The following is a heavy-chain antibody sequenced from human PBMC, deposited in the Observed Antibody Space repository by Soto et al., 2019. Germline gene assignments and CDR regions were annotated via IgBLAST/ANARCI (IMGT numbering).Heavy chain of an antibody. CDR3: AKERQDFGDFWSGYYFDY. CDR2: ISYDGSNK. J-gene: IGHJ4*02. D-gene: IGHD3-3*01. Sequence: SGWSLRLSCAASGFTFSSYGMHWVRQAPGKGLEWVAVISYDGSNKYYADSVKGRFTISRDNSKNTLYLQMNSLRAEDTAVYYCAKERQDFGDFWSGYYFDYWGQGTLVTVSS. CDR1: GFTFSSYG. V-gene: IGHV3-30*18.